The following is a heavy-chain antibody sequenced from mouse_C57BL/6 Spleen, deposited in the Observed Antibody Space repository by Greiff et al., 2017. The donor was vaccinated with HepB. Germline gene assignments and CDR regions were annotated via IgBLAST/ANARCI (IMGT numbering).Heavy chain of an antibody. CDR2: IDPETGGT. CDR3: TRRTGTEDYFDY. V-gene: IGHV1-15*01. CDR1: GYTFTDYE. D-gene: IGHD4-1*01. J-gene: IGHJ2*01. Sequence: VQGVESGAELVRPGASVTLSCKASGYTFTDYEMHWVKQTPVHGLEWIGAIDPETGGTAYNQKFKGKAILTADKSSSTAYMELRSLTSEDSAVYYCTRRTGTEDYFDYWGQGTTLTVSS.